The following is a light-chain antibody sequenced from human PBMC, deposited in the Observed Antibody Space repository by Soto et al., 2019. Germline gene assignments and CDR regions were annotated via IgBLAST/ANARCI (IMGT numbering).Light chain of an antibody. CDR1: QDINRF. V-gene: IGKV1-33*01. Sequence: DIHMTQSPSSLSASVVDRVTITCQARQDINRFLNWYQHKPGKAPNLLIYDASNLETGVPSRFSGSGSGTDFTFTISSLQPEDLATYYCQQYDHLPLTFGGGTKVDIK. CDR2: DAS. CDR3: QQYDHLPLT. J-gene: IGKJ4*01.